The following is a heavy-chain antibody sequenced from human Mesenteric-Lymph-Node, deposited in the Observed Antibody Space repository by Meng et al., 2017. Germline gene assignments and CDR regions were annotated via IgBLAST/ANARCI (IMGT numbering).Heavy chain of an antibody. CDR2: IHYSGTT. Sequence: QGQLQESGPGLVKPSQTLSLTCTVSDGFTTSDDYYWSWIRQPPGKGLEWIGYIHYSGTTYYNPSLKSRIAISLDTSKNQFSLNLNSVTAADTAVYYCASFDHIPRRNYFDYWGQGTLVTVSS. V-gene: IGHV4-30-4*01. CDR3: ASFDHIPRRNYFDY. D-gene: IGHD2-21*01. CDR1: DGFTTSDDYY. J-gene: IGHJ4*02.